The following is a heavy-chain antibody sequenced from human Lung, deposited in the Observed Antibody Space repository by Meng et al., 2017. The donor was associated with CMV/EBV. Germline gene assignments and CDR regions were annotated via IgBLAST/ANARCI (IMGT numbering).Heavy chain of an antibody. V-gene: IGHV3-74*01. Sequence: GESLKISCAASGFTFSSYWMHWVRQAPGKGLVWVSRINSDGSSPSYADSVKGRFTISRDNAKNTVYLQMNSLRAEDTAVYNCARVHRQYYYDGMDVWGQGNXVNGSS. CDR3: ARVHRQYYYDGMDV. J-gene: IGHJ6*01. CDR2: INSDGSSP. CDR1: GFTFSSYW.